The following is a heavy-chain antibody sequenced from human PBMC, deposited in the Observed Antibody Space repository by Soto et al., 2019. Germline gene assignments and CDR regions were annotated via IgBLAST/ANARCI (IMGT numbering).Heavy chain of an antibody. CDR2: ISAYNGNT. V-gene: IGHV1-18*01. Sequence: GASVKVSCKASGYTFTSYGISWVRQAPGQGLEWMGWISAYNGNTNYAQKLQGRVTMTTDTSTSTAYMELRSLRSDDTAVYYCARADAYYYDSSGSPRRPYDDWGQGTLVTVSS. CDR3: ARADAYYYDSSGSPRRPYDD. J-gene: IGHJ4*02. CDR1: GYTFTSYG. D-gene: IGHD3-22*01.